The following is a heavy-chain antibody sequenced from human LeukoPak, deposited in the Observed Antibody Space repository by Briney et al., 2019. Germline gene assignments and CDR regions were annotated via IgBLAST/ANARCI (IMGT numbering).Heavy chain of an antibody. CDR1: GFTFSTYW. Sequence: GGSLRLSCAASGFTFSTYWMSWVREAPGKGLEWVGNIRQDGSEQYYVDSVKGRFTISRDNAKHSLFLQMNSLRAEDTAVYYCTRGTIMDVWGKGTTVTVSS. V-gene: IGHV3-7*01. CDR3: TRGTIMDV. CDR2: IRQDGSEQ. J-gene: IGHJ6*04. D-gene: IGHD4/OR15-4a*01.